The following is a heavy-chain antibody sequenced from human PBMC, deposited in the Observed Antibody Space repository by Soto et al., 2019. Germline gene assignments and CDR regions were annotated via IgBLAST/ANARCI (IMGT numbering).Heavy chain of an antibody. V-gene: IGHV3-53*04. Sequence: EVQLVESGGGLVLPGGSLRLACAASEFSVSDNYMNWVRQAPGKGLEWVAVIFSGGSTNYADSVKGRFTISRLTSENTLYLQMSSLRPENTAVYFCKSRDYWGRGTLVTVSS. J-gene: IGHJ4*02. CDR2: IFSGGST. CDR3: KSRDY. CDR1: EFSVSDNY.